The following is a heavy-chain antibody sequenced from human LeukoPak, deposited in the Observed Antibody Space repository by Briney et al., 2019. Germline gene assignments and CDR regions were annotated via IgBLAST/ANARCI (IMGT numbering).Heavy chain of an antibody. CDR1: GGSISSYY. Sequence: SETLSLTCTVSGGSISSYYWSWLRQPPGKGLEWIGYIYYSGSTNYNPSLKSRVTISVDTSKNQFSLKLSSVTAADTAVYYCARVAETGTFFDYWGQGTLVTVSS. CDR3: ARVAETGTFFDY. V-gene: IGHV4-59*01. J-gene: IGHJ4*02. D-gene: IGHD1-1*01. CDR2: IYYSGST.